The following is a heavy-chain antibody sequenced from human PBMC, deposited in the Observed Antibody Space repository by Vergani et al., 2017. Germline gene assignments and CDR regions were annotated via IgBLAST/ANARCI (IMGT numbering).Heavy chain of an antibody. Sequence: QVQLVESGGGVVQPGRSLRLSCAASGFTFNQYGMHWVRQAPGKGLEWVAVKWYDGNNKQYADSVKGRFTISRDNSKSTMYLQMNSLRDEDTGVYYCERDLRLLYNRFDPWGQGTLVTVS. CDR1: GFTFNQYG. CDR3: ERDLRLLYNRFDP. D-gene: IGHD1-14*01. CDR2: KWYDGNNK. V-gene: IGHV3-33*01. J-gene: IGHJ5*02.